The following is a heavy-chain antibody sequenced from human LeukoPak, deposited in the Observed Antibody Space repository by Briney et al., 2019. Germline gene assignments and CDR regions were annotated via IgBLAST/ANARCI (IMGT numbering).Heavy chain of an antibody. CDR2: ISGSGGST. J-gene: IGHJ4*02. CDR1: GFTFSSYA. D-gene: IGHD6-19*01. V-gene: IGHV3-23*01. Sequence: QPGGSLRLSCAASGFTFSSYAMSWVRHAPGKGLEWVSAISGSGGSTYYADSVKGRFTISRDNSKNTLYLQMNSLRAEDTAVYYCAKLPGWHPYYFDYWGQGTLVTVSS. CDR3: AKLPGWHPYYFDY.